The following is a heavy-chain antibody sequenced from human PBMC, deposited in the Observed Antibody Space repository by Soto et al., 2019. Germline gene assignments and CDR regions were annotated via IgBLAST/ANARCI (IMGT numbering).Heavy chain of an antibody. Sequence: NPSETLSLTCAVYGGSFSGYYWSWIRQPPGKGLEWIGEINHSGSTNYNPSLKSRVTISIDTSKNQFSLKLSSVTAADTAVYYCARGWGRIFYSRGQRTLLTVSS. CDR2: INHSGST. D-gene: IGHD2-8*01. CDR1: GGSFSGYY. J-gene: IGHJ4*02. V-gene: IGHV4-34*01. CDR3: ARGWGRIFYS.